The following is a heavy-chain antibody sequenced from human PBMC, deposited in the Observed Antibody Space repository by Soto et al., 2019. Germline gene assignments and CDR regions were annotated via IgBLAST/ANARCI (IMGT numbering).Heavy chain of an antibody. D-gene: IGHD2-15*01. CDR2: VYHTGST. CDR3: ATLPPRIVVVVLPIPS. CDR1: GGSISSTNW. V-gene: IGHV4-4*02. Sequence: QVQLQQSGPRLARPSGTLSLTCVVSGGSISSTNWWTWVRQTPGKGLEWIGEVYHTGSTKYNPSLNNRVTISLDKSNNQLSLNLKSVTAADTAVYYCATLPPRIVVVVLPIPSWGQGTLVTVSS. J-gene: IGHJ4*02.